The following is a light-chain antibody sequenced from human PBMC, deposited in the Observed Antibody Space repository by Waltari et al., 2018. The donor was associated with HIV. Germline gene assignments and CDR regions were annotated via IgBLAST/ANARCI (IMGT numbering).Light chain of an antibody. CDR3: SSEASNIYVV. J-gene: IGLJ2*01. CDR1: NSDIGGYNY. Sequence: SALTQPASVSGSPGRSITISCTGTNSDIGGYNYVSWYEQHPGRAPKLILYDVTTRPSGVSDRCSASKAGNTPAMTSAGLLAEDEADYYCSSEASNIYVVFGGGNKLTVL. V-gene: IGLV2-14*01. CDR2: DVT.